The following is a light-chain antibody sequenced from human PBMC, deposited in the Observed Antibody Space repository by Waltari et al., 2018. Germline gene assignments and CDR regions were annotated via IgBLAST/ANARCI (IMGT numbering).Light chain of an antibody. CDR2: DAS. CDR3: QNYVRLPAT. V-gene: IGKV3-20*01. Sequence: EIVLTQSPDTLSLSPGERGTFSCRASQSVGRSLTWYQQKPGQAPRLLIYDASRRAPGIPDRFRGSGSGTDFSLTISRLEPEDFAVYYCQNYVRLPATFGQGTKVEIK. J-gene: IGKJ1*01. CDR1: QSVGRS.